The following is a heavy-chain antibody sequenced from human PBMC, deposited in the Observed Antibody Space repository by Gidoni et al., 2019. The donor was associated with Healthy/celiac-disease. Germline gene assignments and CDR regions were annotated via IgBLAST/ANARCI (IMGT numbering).Heavy chain of an antibody. CDR1: GGSISSSSYY. CDR3: ARRGPTLWSGYSRNAFDI. Sequence: QLQLQESGPGLVKPSETLSLTCTVSGGSISSSSYYWGWIRQPPGKGLEWIGSIYDSGSTYYNPSLKSRVTISVDTSKNQFSLKLSSVTAADTAVYYCARRGPTLWSGYSRNAFDIWGQGTMVTVSS. J-gene: IGHJ3*02. CDR2: IYDSGST. V-gene: IGHV4-39*01. D-gene: IGHD3-3*01.